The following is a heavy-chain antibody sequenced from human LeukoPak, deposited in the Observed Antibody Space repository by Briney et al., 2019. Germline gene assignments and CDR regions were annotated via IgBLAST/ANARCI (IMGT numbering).Heavy chain of an antibody. CDR1: GGSISSYY. J-gene: IGHJ6*03. CDR3: ARSVGDGYNFPYYYYMDV. V-gene: IGHV4-4*09. CDR2: IYTSGST. Sequence: SETLSLTCTVSGGSISSYYWSWVRQPPGKVLEWIGYIYTSGSTNYNPSLKSRVTISVDTSKNQFSLKLSSVTAADTAVYYCARSVGDGYNFPYYYYMDVWGKGTTVTVSS. D-gene: IGHD5-24*01.